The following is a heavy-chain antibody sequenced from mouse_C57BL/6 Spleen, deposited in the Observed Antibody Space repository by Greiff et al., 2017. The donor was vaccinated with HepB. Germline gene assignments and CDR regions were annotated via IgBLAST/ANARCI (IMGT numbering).Heavy chain of an antibody. CDR1: GYTFTSYW. Sequence: VQLQQPGAELVKPGASVKLSCKASGYTFTSYWMQWVKQRPGQGLEWIGEIDPSDSYTNYNQKFKGKATLTVDTSSSTAYMQLSSLTSEDSAVYYCARWFITTVGDYYAMDYWGQGTSVTVSS. V-gene: IGHV1-50*01. J-gene: IGHJ4*01. CDR3: ARWFITTVGDYYAMDY. D-gene: IGHD1-1*01. CDR2: IDPSDSYT.